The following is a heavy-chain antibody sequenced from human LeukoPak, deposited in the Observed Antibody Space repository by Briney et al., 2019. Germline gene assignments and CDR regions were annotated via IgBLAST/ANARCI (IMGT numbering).Heavy chain of an antibody. CDR1: GDSVSSDIAI. Sequence: PSQTLSLTCGISGDSVSSDIAIWNWIRQSPSRGLEWLGRTYYRSKWYNDYAKSVKSRIAINPDTSKNQVSLQLSSVTPEDTAVYYCTKDLHGDYGISYWGQGTLVTVSS. CDR2: TYYRSKWYN. V-gene: IGHV6-1*01. J-gene: IGHJ4*02. CDR3: TKDLHGDYGISY. D-gene: IGHD4-17*01.